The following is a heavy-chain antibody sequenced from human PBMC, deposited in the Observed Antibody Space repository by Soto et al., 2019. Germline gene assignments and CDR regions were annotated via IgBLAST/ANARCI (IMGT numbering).Heavy chain of an antibody. Sequence: VQLVESGGGLVQTGGSLRLSCAASGFTFSSRWMHWVRQAPGKGLVWVSRINSDGTTITYADSVKGRFTISRDNAKNTLYLQMNSLRAEDTAVYSCARGTQTTVTTRLFDCWGQGTLVTVSS. CDR2: INSDGTTI. CDR1: GFTFSSRW. CDR3: ARGTQTTVTTRLFDC. J-gene: IGHJ4*02. V-gene: IGHV3-74*01. D-gene: IGHD4-17*01.